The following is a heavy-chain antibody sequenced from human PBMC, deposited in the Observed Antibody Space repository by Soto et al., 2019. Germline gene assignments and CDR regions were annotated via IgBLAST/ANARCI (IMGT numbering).Heavy chain of an antibody. CDR1: GFTFSNAW. CDR3: TTLLHGFWSGYYIPLDY. CDR2: IKSKTDGGTT. Sequence: EVQLVESGGGLVKPGGSLRLSCAASGFTFSNAWMSWVRQAPGKGLEWVGRIKSKTDGGTTDYAAPVKGRFTISRDDSKNTLYLQMNSLKTEDTAVYYCTTLLHGFWSGYYIPLDYWGQGTLVTVSS. D-gene: IGHD3-3*01. J-gene: IGHJ4*02. V-gene: IGHV3-15*01.